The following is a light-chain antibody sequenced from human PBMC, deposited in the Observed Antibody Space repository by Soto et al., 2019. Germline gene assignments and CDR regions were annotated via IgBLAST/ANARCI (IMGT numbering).Light chain of an antibody. CDR2: RAS. J-gene: IGKJ1*01. CDR3: HQYYSFPRT. Sequence: DIQMTHSPSTLSASVGDRVTITCRASQSISSLLAWYQQKPGKAPKFLIYRASSLQSGVPSRFSGSGSGTEFTLTITSLQPDDFATYYCHQYYSFPRTFGQGTKVDIK. V-gene: IGKV1-5*03. CDR1: QSISSL.